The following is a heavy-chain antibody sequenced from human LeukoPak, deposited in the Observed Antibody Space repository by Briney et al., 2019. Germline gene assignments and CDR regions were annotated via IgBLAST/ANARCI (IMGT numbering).Heavy chain of an antibody. J-gene: IGHJ5*02. D-gene: IGHD2-2*01. CDR3: ARDLDIVVVPAVNWFDP. Sequence: ASVKVSCKASGYTFTSYDINWVRQAPGQGLEWMGWISAYNGNTNYAQKLQGRVTMTTDTSTSTAYMELRSLRSDDTAVYYCARDLDIVVVPAVNWFDPWGQGTLVTVSS. V-gene: IGHV1-18*01. CDR1: GYTFTSYD. CDR2: ISAYNGNT.